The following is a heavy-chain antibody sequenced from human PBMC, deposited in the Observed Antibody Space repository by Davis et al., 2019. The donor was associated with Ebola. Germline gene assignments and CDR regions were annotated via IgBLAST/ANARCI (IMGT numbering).Heavy chain of an antibody. CDR2: IYYSGST. CDR1: GGSISSGDYY. V-gene: IGHV4-30-4*01. J-gene: IGHJ3*02. D-gene: IGHD3-3*01. Sequence: PSETLSLTCTVSGGSISSGDYYWSWIRQPPGKGLEWIGYIYYSGSTYYHPSLKSRVTISVDTSKNQFSLKLSSVTAADTAVYYCARAGHRGIWSGYYHDAFDIWGQGTMVTVSS. CDR3: ARAGHRGIWSGYYHDAFDI.